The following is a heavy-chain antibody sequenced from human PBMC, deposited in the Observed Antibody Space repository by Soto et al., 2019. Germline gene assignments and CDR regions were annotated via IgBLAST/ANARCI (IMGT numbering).Heavy chain of an antibody. CDR1: GFTFSNHG. J-gene: IGHJ2*01. D-gene: IGHD2-21*02. V-gene: IGHV3-30*03. CDR3: ATEVGSAVTAFTNWYFDF. CDR2: ISSDGSNK. Sequence: QVQLVESGGGVVQPGRSLRLSCAASGFTFSNHGMHWVRQAPGKGLEWVAVISSDGSNKYYADSVNGRCTISRYTSKTRLYAQMNSLRAENTAVLYCATEVGSAVTAFTNWYFDFWGRGTLVTVSS.